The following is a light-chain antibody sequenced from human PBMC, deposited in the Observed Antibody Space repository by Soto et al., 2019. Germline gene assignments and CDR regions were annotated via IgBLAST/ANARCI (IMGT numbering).Light chain of an antibody. CDR1: QTISSW. Sequence: DIQINQSPSTLSGSVGDRVTITCLASQTISSWLAWYQQKPGKAPKLLIYKASTLKSGVPSRFSGSGSGTEFTLTISSLQPDDFATYYCQHYNSYSEAFGQGTKVDI. J-gene: IGKJ1*01. V-gene: IGKV1-5*03. CDR3: QHYNSYSEA. CDR2: KAS.